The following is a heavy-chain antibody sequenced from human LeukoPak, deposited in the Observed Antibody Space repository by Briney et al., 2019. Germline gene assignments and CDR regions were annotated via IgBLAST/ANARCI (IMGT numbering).Heavy chain of an antibody. J-gene: IGHJ3*02. V-gene: IGHV3-30*02. CDR3: ASESITMRVVAHGAFDI. Sequence: PGGSLRLSCAASGFTFSSYDMHWVRQAPGKGLEWVTFIRVGGSNKYYADSVKGRFTISRDNSKNTLYLQMNSLRAEDTAVYYCASESITMRVVAHGAFDIWGQGTMVTVSS. D-gene: IGHD3-22*01. CDR1: GFTFSSYD. CDR2: IRVGGSNK.